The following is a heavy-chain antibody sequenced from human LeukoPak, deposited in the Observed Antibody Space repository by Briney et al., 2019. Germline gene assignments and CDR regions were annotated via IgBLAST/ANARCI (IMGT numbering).Heavy chain of an antibody. CDR2: IYSGGST. V-gene: IGHV3-53*01. CDR3: ATKHDY. Sequence: GGSLRLSCAVSGFTVSSNYMSWVRQAPGKGLEWVSVIYSGGSTYYADSVKGRFTISRDNAKNSLYLQMNSLRAEDTAVYYCATKHDYWGQGTLVTVSS. J-gene: IGHJ4*02. CDR1: GFTVSSNY.